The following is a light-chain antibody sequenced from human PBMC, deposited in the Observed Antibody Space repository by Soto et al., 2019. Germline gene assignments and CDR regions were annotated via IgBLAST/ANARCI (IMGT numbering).Light chain of an antibody. CDR1: SSDFGGHNL. J-gene: IGLJ2*01. CDR3: SAYTSTNTVI. V-gene: IGLV2-14*03. CDR2: AVT. Sequence: QSALTQPASVSGSPGQLVSISCTTSSSDFGGHNLVSWYQHHPGRAPNLLIYAVTNRPSGVPDRFSGSKSGSTASLIISGLRSEDEADYYCSAYTSTNTVIFGGGTKLTVL.